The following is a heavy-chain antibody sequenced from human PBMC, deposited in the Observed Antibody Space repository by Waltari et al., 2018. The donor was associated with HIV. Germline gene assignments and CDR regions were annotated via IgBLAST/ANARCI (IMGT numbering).Heavy chain of an antibody. CDR3: ARDLGAGSLRGTL. J-gene: IGHJ4*02. D-gene: IGHD3-10*01. CDR1: GGTFSTYP. Sequence: QVQLVQSGAEVKKPGSSVKVSCEASGGTFSTYPISWVRQAPGQGLEWMGGILPIFGVSNDAQKFQGRVTITADESTSTAYMELSSLRSEDTAVYYCARDLGAGSLRGTLWGQGTLVIVSS. CDR2: ILPIFGVS. V-gene: IGHV1-69*01.